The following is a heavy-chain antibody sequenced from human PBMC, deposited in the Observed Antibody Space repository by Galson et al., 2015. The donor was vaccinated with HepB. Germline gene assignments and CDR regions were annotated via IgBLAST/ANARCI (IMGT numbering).Heavy chain of an antibody. CDR2: ISYDGSNK. D-gene: IGHD6-19*01. CDR3: AIIPVAGDAFDI. Sequence: SLRLSCAASGFTFSSYSMHWVRQAPGKGLEWVAVISYDGSNKYYADSVKGRFTISRDNSKNTLYVQMNSLRAEDTAVYYCAIIPVAGDAFDIWGQGTMVTVSS. V-gene: IGHV3-30-3*01. J-gene: IGHJ3*02. CDR1: GFTFSSYS.